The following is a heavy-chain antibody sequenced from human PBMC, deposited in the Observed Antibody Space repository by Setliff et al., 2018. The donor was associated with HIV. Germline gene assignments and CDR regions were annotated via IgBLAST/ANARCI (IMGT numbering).Heavy chain of an antibody. D-gene: IGHD3-22*01. J-gene: IGHJ4*02. CDR3: ARFPNPSQIVVVMPPDY. CDR1: GYTFTNYY. Sequence: VASVKVSCKASGYTFTNYYMHWVRQAPGQGLEWMGIINPSGGSTSYAQKFQDRLTMTTDTSTSTAYMELRSLRSDDTAVYYCARFPNPSQIVVVMPPDYWGQGTLVTVSS. V-gene: IGHV1-46*01. CDR2: INPSGGST.